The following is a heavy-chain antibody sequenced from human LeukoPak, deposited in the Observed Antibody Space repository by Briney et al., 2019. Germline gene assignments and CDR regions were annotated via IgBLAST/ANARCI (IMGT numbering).Heavy chain of an antibody. D-gene: IGHD2-8*01. V-gene: IGHV4-39*01. Sequence: SETLSLTCTVSGASIRNSTYYWGWIPQPPGKGLEWIVSLYYSGSTYYSPSLENRVTISLDTSKNQFSLMLSSVTAADTAVYFCARLRDDNGAWYYFDSWGQGTLVTVSS. CDR1: GASIRNSTYY. CDR2: LYYSGST. CDR3: ARLRDDNGAWYYFDS. J-gene: IGHJ4*02.